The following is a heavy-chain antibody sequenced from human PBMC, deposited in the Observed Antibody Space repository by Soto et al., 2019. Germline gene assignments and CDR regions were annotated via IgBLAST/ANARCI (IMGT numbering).Heavy chain of an antibody. D-gene: IGHD3-10*01. V-gene: IGHV1-69*06. CDR1: GGTFSSLD. CDR3: ARSPGVFDY. J-gene: IGHJ4*02. Sequence: QVHLVQSGAEVKKPGSSVKGACKASGGTFSSLDISWVRQAPGQGLEWMGGLVPVFGTANDAQKFQDRVTITADKSTSTSYMELSSLRSEDTAGYYCARSPGVFDYWGQGTLVTVSS. CDR2: LVPVFGTA.